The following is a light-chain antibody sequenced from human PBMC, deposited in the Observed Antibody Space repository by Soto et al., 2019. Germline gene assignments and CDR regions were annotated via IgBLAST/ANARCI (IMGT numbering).Light chain of an antibody. CDR2: DAS. V-gene: IGKV1-39*01. Sequence: DIQMTQSPSTLSASVGDRVTITCRASQSISTWLAWYQQKPGKAPKLLIFDASTLQSGVPSRFSGSGSGTDFTLTISSLQPEDFATYYCQQGYSTPTITFGQGTRLEIK. CDR1: QSISTW. J-gene: IGKJ5*01. CDR3: QQGYSTPTIT.